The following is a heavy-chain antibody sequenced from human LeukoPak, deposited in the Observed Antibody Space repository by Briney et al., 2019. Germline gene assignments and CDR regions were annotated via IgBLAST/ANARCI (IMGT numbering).Heavy chain of an antibody. CDR1: GCTFRTYA. Sequence: GGSLRLSCAASGCTFRTYAMSWVRRAQGKGLEWVSAFSGSGDSTYYADSVKGRFTISRDNSKNTLYLQMNSLRAEDTAIYYCAKAGSMATPTPYYFDYWGQGTLVTVSS. V-gene: IGHV3-23*01. CDR3: AKAGSMATPTPYYFDY. J-gene: IGHJ4*02. CDR2: FSGSGDST. D-gene: IGHD5-24*01.